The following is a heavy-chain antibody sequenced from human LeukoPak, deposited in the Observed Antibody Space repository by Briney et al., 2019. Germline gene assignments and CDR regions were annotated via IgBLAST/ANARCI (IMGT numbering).Heavy chain of an antibody. V-gene: IGHV3-30*02. D-gene: IGHD6-13*01. CDR1: GFTFSSYG. Sequence: GGSLRLSCAASGFTFSSYGMHWVRQAPGKGLGWVAFIRYDGSNKYYADSVKGRFTISRDNSKNTLYLQMNSLRAEDTAVHYCAKAGSSSWDAFDYWGQGTLVTVSS. J-gene: IGHJ4*02. CDR2: IRYDGSNK. CDR3: AKAGSSSWDAFDY.